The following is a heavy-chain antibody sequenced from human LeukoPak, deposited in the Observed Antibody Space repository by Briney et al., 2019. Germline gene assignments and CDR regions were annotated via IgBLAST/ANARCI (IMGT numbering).Heavy chain of an antibody. J-gene: IGHJ3*02. D-gene: IGHD6-25*01. V-gene: IGHV1-46*01. CDR1: GYTFTSYY. CDR3: ASTSPRAATRNAFDI. CDR2: INPSGGST. Sequence: GASVKVSCKASGYTFTSYYMHWVRQAPGQGLEWMGIINPSGGSTSYAQKFQGRVTMTRDMSTSTVYMELSSLRSEDTAVYYCASTSPRAATRNAFDIWGQGTMVTVSS.